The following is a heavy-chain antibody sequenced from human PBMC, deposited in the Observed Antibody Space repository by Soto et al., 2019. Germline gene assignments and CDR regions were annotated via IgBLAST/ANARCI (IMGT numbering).Heavy chain of an antibody. J-gene: IGHJ6*03. CDR1: GGSISSGGYY. D-gene: IGHD3-9*01. CDR2: IYYSGST. CDR3: ARHLRDDILTGPGTSDYYYYMDV. V-gene: IGHV4-31*03. Sequence: PSETLSLTCTVSGGSISSGGYYWSWIRQHPGKGLEWIGYIYYSGSTYYNPSLKSRVTISVDTSKNQFSLKLSSVTAADTAVYYCARHLRDDILTGPGTSDYYYYMDVWGKGTTVTVSS.